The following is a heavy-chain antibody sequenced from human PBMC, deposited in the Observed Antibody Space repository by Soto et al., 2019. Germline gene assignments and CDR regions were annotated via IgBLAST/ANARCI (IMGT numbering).Heavy chain of an antibody. CDR3: ARDPRENYFDY. CDR1: GFTFSSYG. V-gene: IGHV3-33*01. CDR2: IWYDGSNK. Sequence: PGGSLRLSCAASGFTFSSYGMHWVRQAPGKGLEWVAVIWYDGSNKYYADSVKGRFTISRDNSKNTLHLQMNSLRAEDTAVYYCARDPRENYFDYWGQGTLVTVSS. J-gene: IGHJ4*02.